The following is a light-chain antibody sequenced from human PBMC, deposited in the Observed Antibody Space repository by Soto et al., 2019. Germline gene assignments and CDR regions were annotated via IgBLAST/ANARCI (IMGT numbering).Light chain of an antibody. CDR2: DVS. V-gene: IGLV2-14*01. J-gene: IGLJ1*01. Sequence: ALTQPASVSGSPGQSITISCTGTSSDVGGYNYVSWYQQHPGKAPKLMIYDVSNRPPGVSNRFSGSKSGNTASLTISGLQAEDEADYYCSSYTSSSTLDVFGTGTKVTVL. CDR3: SSYTSSSTLDV. CDR1: SSDVGGYNY.